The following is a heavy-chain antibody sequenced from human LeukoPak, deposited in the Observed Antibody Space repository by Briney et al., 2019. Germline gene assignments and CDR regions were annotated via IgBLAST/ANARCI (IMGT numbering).Heavy chain of an antibody. J-gene: IGHJ4*02. CDR1: GFPFSTYA. Sequence: GGSLRLSCAASGFPFSTYAMSWVRQAPGKGLDWVSSIRGSDGSTYYADSVKGRFAISRDNSKNTLYLQMNSLRAEDTAVYYCAKDVYGDYGGLDYWGQGTLVTVSS. CDR2: IRGSDGST. CDR3: AKDVYGDYGGLDY. V-gene: IGHV3-23*01. D-gene: IGHD4-17*01.